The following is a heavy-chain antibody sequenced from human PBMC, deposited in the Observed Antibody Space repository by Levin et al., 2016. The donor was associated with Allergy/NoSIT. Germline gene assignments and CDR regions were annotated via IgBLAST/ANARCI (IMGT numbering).Heavy chain of an antibody. CDR3: ARGAYRDKVVPAAISSSKRRIAYYYYYYMDV. CDR2: IIPIFGTA. J-gene: IGHJ6*03. Sequence: WVRQAPGQGLEWMGGIIPIFGTASYAQKFQGRVTITADESTSTAYMELSSLRSEDTAVYYCARGAYRDKVVPAAISSSKRRIAYYYYYYMDVWGKGTTVTVSS. V-gene: IGHV1-69*01. D-gene: IGHD2-2*01.